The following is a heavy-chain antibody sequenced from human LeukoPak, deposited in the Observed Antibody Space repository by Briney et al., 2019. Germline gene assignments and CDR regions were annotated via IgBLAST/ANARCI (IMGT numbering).Heavy chain of an antibody. V-gene: IGHV4-61*02. CDR2: IHTSGST. CDR1: GGSISCGGYY. J-gene: IGHJ5*02. CDR3: ARDQGNYDFWSGYHNWFDP. D-gene: IGHD3-3*01. Sequence: SETLSLTCTVSGGSISCGGYYWSWIRQPAGKGQEWIGRIHTSGSTNYNPSLESRVTISVDTSKNQFSLELSSVTAADTAVYYCARDQGNYDFWSGYHNWFDPWGQGTLVTVSS.